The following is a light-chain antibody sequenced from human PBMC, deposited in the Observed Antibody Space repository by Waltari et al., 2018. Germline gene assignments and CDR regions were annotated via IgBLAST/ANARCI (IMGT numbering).Light chain of an antibody. CDR1: QSISSW. V-gene: IGKV1-5*03. Sequence: DIQMTQSPSTLSASVGDRVTITCRASQSISSWFAWYQQKPGKAPKLLIYMASSLETGVPSRFSGSGSGTEFTLTISSLQPDDFATYYCQQYNSDSPYTFGQGTKLEIK. CDR3: QQYNSDSPYT. J-gene: IGKJ2*01. CDR2: MAS.